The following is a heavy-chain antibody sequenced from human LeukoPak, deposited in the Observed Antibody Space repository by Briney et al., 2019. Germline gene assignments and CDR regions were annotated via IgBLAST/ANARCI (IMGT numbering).Heavy chain of an antibody. D-gene: IGHD3-10*01. CDR3: ARDISSGSYYYYYYMDV. V-gene: IGHV3-30*12. Sequence: GSLRLSCAASGFTFSSYGMHWVRQAPGKGLEWVALTSHDGSYKYYADSVKGRFTISRDNAKNSLYLQMNSLRAEDTALYYCARDISSGSYYYYYYMDVWGKGTTVTVSS. J-gene: IGHJ6*03. CDR1: GFTFSSYG. CDR2: TSHDGSYK.